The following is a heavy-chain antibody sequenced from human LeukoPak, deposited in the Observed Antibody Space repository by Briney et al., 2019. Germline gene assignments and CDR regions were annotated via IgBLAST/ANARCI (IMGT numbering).Heavy chain of an antibody. V-gene: IGHV3-74*01. CDR1: GFTFGSYW. Sequence: GGSLRLSCAASGFTFGSYWMHWVRQAPGKGLVWVSRINSDGSSTSYADSVKGRFTISRDNAKNTLYLQMNSLTAEDTALYYCARDRGKDYFGDWGQGTQVTVSS. D-gene: IGHD4-23*01. J-gene: IGHJ4*02. CDR2: INSDGSST. CDR3: ARDRGKDYFGD.